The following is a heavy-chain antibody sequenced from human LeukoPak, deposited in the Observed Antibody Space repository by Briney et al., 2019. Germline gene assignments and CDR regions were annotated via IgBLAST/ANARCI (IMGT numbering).Heavy chain of an antibody. D-gene: IGHD3-3*01. J-gene: IGHJ3*02. CDR2: ISSSSSYI. V-gene: IGHV3-21*01. CDR3: ARDRDYDFWSGYWPDAFDI. CDR1: GFTFSSYS. Sequence: GGSLRLSCAASGFTFSSYSMNWVRQAPGKGLEWVSSISSSSSYIYYAGSVKGRFTISRDNAKNSLYLQMNSLRAEDTAVYYCARDRDYDFWSGYWPDAFDIWGQGTMVTVSS.